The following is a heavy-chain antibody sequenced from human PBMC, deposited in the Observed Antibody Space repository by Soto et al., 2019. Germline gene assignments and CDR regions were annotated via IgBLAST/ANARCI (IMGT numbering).Heavy chain of an antibody. Sequence: QDQLVQSGAGLRKPGASVRVSCRASGFRFSDYGFNWLRQAPGQGLEWMGWSSAFNGNTETAQGLQDRVTMTNDSSTTTAHMDLTNLTTDETAIYYCARSYYLADAFDVWGQGTMVTVSS. CDR2: SSAFNGNT. D-gene: IGHD3-16*01. V-gene: IGHV1-18*01. CDR3: ARSYYLADAFDV. CDR1: GFRFSDYG. J-gene: IGHJ3*01.